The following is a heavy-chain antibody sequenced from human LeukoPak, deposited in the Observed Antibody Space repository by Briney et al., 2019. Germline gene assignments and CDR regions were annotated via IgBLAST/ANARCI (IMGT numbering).Heavy chain of an antibody. D-gene: IGHD3-9*01. CDR3: ARMGGYFDWLGNFDY. CDR1: GFXFSNYA. J-gene: IGHJ4*02. V-gene: IGHV3-23*01. Sequence: GGSLRLSCAASGFXFSNYAISWVRQAPGMGLEWVSAISGSGGSTYYADSVKGRFTISRDNSKNTLYLQMNSLRAEDTAVYYCARMGGYFDWLGNFDYWGQGTLVTVSS. CDR2: ISGSGGST.